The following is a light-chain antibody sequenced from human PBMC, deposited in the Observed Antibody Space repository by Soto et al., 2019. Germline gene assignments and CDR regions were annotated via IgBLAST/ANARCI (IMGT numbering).Light chain of an antibody. CDR1: QSLVYSDGNTY. CDR2: KVS. J-gene: IGKJ2*01. Sequence: DVVMTQSPLSLPVTLGQPASISCRSSQSLVYSDGNTYLSWFQQRPGHSPRRLIYKVSNRDSGVPDRFSGSGSGTDFTLKISRVEAEDVGVYSCMQGTHWPYTFGQGTKLEIK. CDR3: MQGTHWPYT. V-gene: IGKV2-30*01.